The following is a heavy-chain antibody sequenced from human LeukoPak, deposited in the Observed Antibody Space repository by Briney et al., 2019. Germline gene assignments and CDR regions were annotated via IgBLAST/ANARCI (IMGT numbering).Heavy chain of an antibody. J-gene: IGHJ4*02. CDR3: ATKGSSDYFDY. CDR1: GFTFSSYA. Sequence: GGSLRLSCAASGFTFSSYAMSWVRQAPGKGLEWVSAISGSGGSTYYADSVKGRLTISRDNSKNTLYLQMNSLRAEDTAVYYCATKGSSDYFDYWGQGTLVTVSS. CDR2: ISGSGGST. D-gene: IGHD6-6*01. V-gene: IGHV3-23*01.